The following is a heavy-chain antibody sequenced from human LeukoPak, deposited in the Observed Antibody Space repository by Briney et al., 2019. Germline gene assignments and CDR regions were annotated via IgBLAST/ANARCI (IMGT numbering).Heavy chain of an antibody. CDR2: ISAYNGNT. D-gene: IGHD6-13*01. J-gene: IGHJ4*02. Sequence: ASVKVSCKASGYTFTSYGISWVRQAPGQGLEWMGWISAYNGNTNYAQKLQGRVTMTTDTSTSTAYMELRSLRSDDTAVYYCARDLSSSSSSYFDYWGQGTLVTVSS. CDR1: GYTFTSYG. CDR3: ARDLSSSSSSYFDY. V-gene: IGHV1-18*01.